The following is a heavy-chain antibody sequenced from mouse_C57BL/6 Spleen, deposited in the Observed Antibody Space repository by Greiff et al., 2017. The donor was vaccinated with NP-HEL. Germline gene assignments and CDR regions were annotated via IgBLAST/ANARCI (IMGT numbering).Heavy chain of an antibody. V-gene: IGHV5-17*01. D-gene: IGHD1-1*01. Sequence: EVQRVESGGGLVKPGGSLKLSCAASGFTFSDYGMHWVRQAPEKGLEWVAYISSGSSTIYYADTVKGRFTISRDNAKNTLFLQMTSLRSEDTAMYYCARDLITTVVAKAYWGQGTLVTVSA. CDR3: ARDLITTVVAKAY. J-gene: IGHJ3*01. CDR2: ISSGSSTI. CDR1: GFTFSDYG.